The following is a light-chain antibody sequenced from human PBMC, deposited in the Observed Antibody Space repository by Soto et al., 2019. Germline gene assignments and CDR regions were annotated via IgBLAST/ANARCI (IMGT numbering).Light chain of an antibody. CDR1: SSDVGGYNY. Sequence: QAASVSGSPGQSITISCTGTSSDVGGYNYVSWFQQHPGKAPKLMIYDVRNRPSGISNRFSGSKSGNTASLTISGLQAEDEADYYCNSYTSSSTYVFGTGTKLTVL. V-gene: IGLV2-14*01. CDR2: DVR. J-gene: IGLJ1*01. CDR3: NSYTSSSTYV.